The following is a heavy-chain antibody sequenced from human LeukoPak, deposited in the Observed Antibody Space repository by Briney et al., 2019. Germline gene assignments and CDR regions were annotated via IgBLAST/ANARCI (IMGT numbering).Heavy chain of an antibody. CDR1: GGSISSTSYY. CDR3: ARSPIMNHFDF. CDR2: ISYSGST. D-gene: IGHD1-14*01. J-gene: IGHJ4*02. V-gene: IGHV4-39*01. Sequence: NASETLSLTCTVSGGSISSTSYYWGWIRQPPGKGLEWIGSISYSGSTYYNPSLKSRVAISADTSTNQFSLNLSSVTAADTAEYFCARSPIMNHFDFWGQGTLVTVSS.